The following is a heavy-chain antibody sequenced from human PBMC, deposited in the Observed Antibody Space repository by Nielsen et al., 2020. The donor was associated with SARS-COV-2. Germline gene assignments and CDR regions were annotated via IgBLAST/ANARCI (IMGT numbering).Heavy chain of an antibody. CDR2: ISGSGGST. V-gene: IGHV3-23*01. CDR3: AKVPSRNMGWYFFDD. Sequence: GESLKISCAASGFTFSSYAMSWVRQAPGKGLEWVSAISGSGGSTYYADSVKGRFTISRDNSKNTLYLQMNSLRAEDTAVYFCAKVPSRNMGWYFFDDWGQGTLVTVSS. J-gene: IGHJ4*02. CDR1: GFTFSSYA.